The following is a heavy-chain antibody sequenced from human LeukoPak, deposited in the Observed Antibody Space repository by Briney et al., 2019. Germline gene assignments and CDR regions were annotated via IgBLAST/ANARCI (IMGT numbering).Heavy chain of an antibody. CDR3: ARGSDVLLWFGESKY. CDR1: GFTFSSYA. V-gene: IGHV3-30*04. Sequence: GRSLRLSCAASGFTFSSYAMHWVRQAPGKGLEWVAVISYDGSNKYYADSVKGRFTTSRDNSKNTLYLQMNSLRAEDMAVYYCARGSDVLLWFGESKYWGQGTLVTVSS. J-gene: IGHJ4*02. CDR2: ISYDGSNK. D-gene: IGHD3-10*01.